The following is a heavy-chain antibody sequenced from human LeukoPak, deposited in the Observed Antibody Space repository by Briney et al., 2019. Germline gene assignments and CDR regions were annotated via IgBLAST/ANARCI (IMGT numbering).Heavy chain of an antibody. D-gene: IGHD6-6*01. J-gene: IGHJ4*02. CDR3: ARAQYSSSAFDY. V-gene: IGHV1-69*04. CDR2: IIPIFGIA. CDR1: GGTFSSYA. Sequence: SVKVSCKASGGTFSSYAISWVRQAPGQGLEWMGRIIPIFGIANYTQKFQGRVTITADKSTSTAYMELSSLRPEDTAVYYCARAQYSSSAFDYWGQGTLVTVSS.